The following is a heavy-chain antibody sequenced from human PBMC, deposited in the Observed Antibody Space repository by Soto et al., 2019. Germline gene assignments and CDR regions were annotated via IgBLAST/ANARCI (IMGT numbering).Heavy chain of an antibody. D-gene: IGHD1-1*01. J-gene: IGHJ4*02. V-gene: IGHV4-34*01. CDR3: ARDNIPGLFAY. CDR1: GGSFSGYY. Sequence: SSETLSLTCAVYGGSFSGYYWTWIRQPPGTGLEWIGEINHSGSTNYNPSLKSRVTISVDTSKNQFSLKLTSVTAADTAVYYCARDNIPGLFAYWGKGSLVIVSA. CDR2: INHSGST.